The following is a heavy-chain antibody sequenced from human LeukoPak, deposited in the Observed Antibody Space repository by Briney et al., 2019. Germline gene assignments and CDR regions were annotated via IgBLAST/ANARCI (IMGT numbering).Heavy chain of an antibody. D-gene: IGHD3-22*01. Sequence: GGSLRLSCAASGFTFSSYWMHWVRQAPGKGLVWVSRINSDESSTSYADSVKGRFTISRDNAKDTLYLQMNSLRAEDTAVYYCARGGGGFYPPDAFDIWGQGTVVTVSS. CDR1: GFTFSSYW. CDR2: INSDESST. CDR3: ARGGGGFYPPDAFDI. J-gene: IGHJ3*02. V-gene: IGHV3-74*01.